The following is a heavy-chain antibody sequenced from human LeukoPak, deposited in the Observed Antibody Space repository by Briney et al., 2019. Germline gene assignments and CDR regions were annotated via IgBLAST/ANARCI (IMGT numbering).Heavy chain of an antibody. V-gene: IGHV3-30*18. J-gene: IGHJ4*02. D-gene: IGHD1-7*01. CDR1: GFSFSTYG. CDR3: AKDWNYEKVTD. CDR2: ISYDGSNT. Sequence: PGGSLRLSCAASGFSFSTYGMHWVRQPPGKGLEWVAVISYDGSNTCYADFVKGRFTISRDNSKNTLYLQMHSLRAEDTAVYYCAKDWNYEKVTDWGQGTLVTVSS.